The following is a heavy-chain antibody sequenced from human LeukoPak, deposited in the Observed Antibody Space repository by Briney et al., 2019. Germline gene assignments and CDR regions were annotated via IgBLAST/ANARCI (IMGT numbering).Heavy chain of an antibody. CDR2: LYSDGRT. J-gene: IGHJ4*02. Sequence: GGSLRLSCAASGFSVSNNYMSWVRQAPGKGLEWISILYSDGRTFYADSVKGRLTISRDNSRNTLYLQMNSLRAEDTAVCYCARVRGSGWNECDYWGQGTLVIVSS. CDR3: ARVRGSGWNECDY. CDR1: GFSVSNNY. D-gene: IGHD6-19*01. V-gene: IGHV3-53*01.